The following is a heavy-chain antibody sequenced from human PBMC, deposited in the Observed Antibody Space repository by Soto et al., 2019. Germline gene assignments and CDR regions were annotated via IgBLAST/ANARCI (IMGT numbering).Heavy chain of an antibody. Sequence: SETLSLTCTVSGGSISSYYWSWIRQPPGKGLEWIGYIYYSGSTNYNPSLKSRVTISVDTSKNQFSLKLSSVTAADTAVYYCARSHRGYSYGYFDYWGQGTLVTVSS. V-gene: IGHV4-59*08. CDR3: ARSHRGYSYGYFDY. D-gene: IGHD5-18*01. J-gene: IGHJ4*02. CDR2: IYYSGST. CDR1: GGSISSYY.